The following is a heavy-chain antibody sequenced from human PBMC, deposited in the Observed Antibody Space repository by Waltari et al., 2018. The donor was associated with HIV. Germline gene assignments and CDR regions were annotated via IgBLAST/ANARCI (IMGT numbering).Heavy chain of an antibody. V-gene: IGHV4-59*01. CDR3: ARRLIAVGSYYFDS. CDR2: IYYSGST. CDR1: GGSITNSY. D-gene: IGHD6-19*01. Sequence: QVQLQESGPGLVKPSETLSLTSTVSGGSITNSYWSWIRQPPGKGLEWIGYIYYSGSTDYNPSLKSRVTISVDTSKNQFSLKLTSVTAADTAMYFCARRLIAVGSYYFDSWGQGTLVTVSS. J-gene: IGHJ4*02.